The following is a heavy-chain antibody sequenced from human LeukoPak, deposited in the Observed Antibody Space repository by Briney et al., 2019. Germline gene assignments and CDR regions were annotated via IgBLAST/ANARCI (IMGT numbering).Heavy chain of an antibody. D-gene: IGHD6-19*01. J-gene: IGHJ5*02. CDR3: ATARGIAVALWFDP. Sequence: GGSLRLSCAASGFTFSGYAMHWVRQAPGKGLEWVAVISYDGSNKYYADSVKGRFTISRDNSKNTLYLQMNSLRAEDTAVYYCATARGIAVALWFDPWGQGTLVTVSS. CDR2: ISYDGSNK. V-gene: IGHV3-30-3*01. CDR1: GFTFSGYA.